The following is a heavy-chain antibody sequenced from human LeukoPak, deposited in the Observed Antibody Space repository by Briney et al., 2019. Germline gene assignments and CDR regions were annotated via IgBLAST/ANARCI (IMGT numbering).Heavy chain of an antibody. CDR2: MNPNSGNT. D-gene: IGHD6-6*01. Sequence: GASVKVSCKASGYTFTSYDTNWVRQATGQGLEWMGWMNPNSGNTAYAQKFQGRVTMSRDTSISTAYMELSSLRSEDTAVYYCARLPKYSRPLDYWGQGTLVTVSS. CDR1: GYTFTSYD. V-gene: IGHV1-8*01. J-gene: IGHJ4*02. CDR3: ARLPKYSRPLDY.